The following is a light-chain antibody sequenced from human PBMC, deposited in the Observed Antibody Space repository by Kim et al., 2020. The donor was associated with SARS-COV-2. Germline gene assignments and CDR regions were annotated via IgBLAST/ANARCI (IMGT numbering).Light chain of an antibody. CDR2: QDS. J-gene: IGLJ2*01. V-gene: IGLV3-1*01. Sequence: PGQTASITCSGDKLGDKYACWYQQKPGQSPVLVIYQDSKRPSGIPERFSGSNSGNTATLTISGTQAMDEADYYCQAWDSSTAKVVFGGGTQLTVL. CDR3: QAWDSSTAKVV. CDR1: KLGDKY.